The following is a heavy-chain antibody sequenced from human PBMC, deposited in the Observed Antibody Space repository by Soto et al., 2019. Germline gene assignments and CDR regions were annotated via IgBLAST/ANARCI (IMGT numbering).Heavy chain of an antibody. CDR2: ISYDGSNK. CDR3: AKDPEGCSSTSCYVFDY. D-gene: IGHD2-2*01. J-gene: IGHJ4*02. CDR1: GFTFSSYG. V-gene: IGHV3-30*18. Sequence: GGSLRLSCAASGFTFSSYGMHWVRQAPGKGLEWVAVISYDGSNKYYADSVKGRFTISRDNSKNTLYLQMNSLRAEDTAVYYCAKDPEGCSSTSCYVFDYWGQGTLVTVSS.